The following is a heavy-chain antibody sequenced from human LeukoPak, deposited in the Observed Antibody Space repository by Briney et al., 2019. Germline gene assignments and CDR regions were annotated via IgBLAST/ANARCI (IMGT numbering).Heavy chain of an antibody. CDR2: IYHSGST. V-gene: IGHV4-38-2*02. CDR3: ARHGSRSGGSYYYYYYYMDV. J-gene: IGHJ6*03. Sequence: SETLSLTCTVSGYSISSGYYWGWIRQPPGKGLEWIGSIYHSGSTYYNPSLKSRVTISVDTSKNQFSLKLSSVTAADTAVYYCARHGSRSGGSYYYYYYYMDVWGKGTTVTVSS. D-gene: IGHD1-26*01. CDR1: GYSISSGYY.